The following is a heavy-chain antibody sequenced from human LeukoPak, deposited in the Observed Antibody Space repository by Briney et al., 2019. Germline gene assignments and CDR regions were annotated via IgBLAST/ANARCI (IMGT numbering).Heavy chain of an antibody. CDR2: IYHSGIT. J-gene: IGHJ5*02. Sequence: SETLSLTCTVSDYSISSGYGYYWGWIRQPPGKGLEWIGNIYHSGITYYNHFNSSLKSRVTISIDTSKNQFSLRLTSVTAADTAVYYCARGWTHHPWGQGTLVTVSS. V-gene: IGHV4-38-2*02. CDR3: ARGWTHHP. CDR1: DYSISSGYGYY. D-gene: IGHD3/OR15-3a*01.